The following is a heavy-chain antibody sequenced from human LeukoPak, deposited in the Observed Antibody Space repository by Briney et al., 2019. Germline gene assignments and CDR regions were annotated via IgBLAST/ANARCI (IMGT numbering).Heavy chain of an antibody. Sequence: GASVKVSCKASGYIFTGYYMHWVRQAPGQGLEWMGIINPSGGSTSYAQKFQGRVTMTRDTSTSTVYMELGSLRSEDTAVYYCARDIVVVPAASNWFDPWGQGTLVTVSS. CDR1: GYIFTGYY. CDR3: ARDIVVVPAASNWFDP. CDR2: INPSGGST. D-gene: IGHD2-2*01. V-gene: IGHV1-46*01. J-gene: IGHJ5*02.